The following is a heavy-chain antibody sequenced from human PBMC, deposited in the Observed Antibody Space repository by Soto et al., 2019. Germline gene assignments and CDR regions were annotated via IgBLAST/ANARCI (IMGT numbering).Heavy chain of an antibody. CDR2: INHSGST. J-gene: IGHJ4*02. V-gene: IGHV4-34*01. CDR1: GGSFSGYC. CDR3: ARGQVVVVAASPLPFDY. D-gene: IGHD2-15*01. Sequence: SQTLSLTCAVVGGSFSGYCCSCIRQHTGKGLEWIGEINHSGSTNYNPSLKSRVTISVDTSKNQFSLKLSSVTAADTAVYYCARGQVVVVAASPLPFDYWGQGTLVTVSS.